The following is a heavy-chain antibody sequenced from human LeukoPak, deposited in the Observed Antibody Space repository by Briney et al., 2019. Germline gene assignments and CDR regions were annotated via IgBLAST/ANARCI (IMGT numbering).Heavy chain of an antibody. J-gene: IGHJ4*02. CDR3: ARGMQARLDYFDY. CDR2: ITSSSSHV. D-gene: IGHD4-11*01. CDR1: GFTFSRDS. V-gene: IGHV3-21*04. Sequence: GGSLRLSCAASGFTFSRDSMNWVRQAPGKGLEWVSHITSSSSHVHYADSAKGRFTISRDNAKNSLYLQMNSLRVEDTAVYYCARGMQARLDYFDYWGQGTLVTVSS.